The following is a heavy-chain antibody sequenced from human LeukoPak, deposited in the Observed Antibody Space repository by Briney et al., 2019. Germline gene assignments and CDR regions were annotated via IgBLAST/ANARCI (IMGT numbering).Heavy chain of an antibody. CDR1: GFTFSSYA. CDR3: AKINWNYDY. CDR2: ISYDGSNK. V-gene: IGHV3-30-3*01. D-gene: IGHD1-7*01. J-gene: IGHJ4*02. Sequence: SGGSLRLSCAASGFTFSSYAMHWVRQAPGKGLEWVAVISYDGSNKYYADSVKGRFTISRDNSKNTLYLQMNSLRAEDTAVYYCAKINWNYDYWGQGTLVTVSS.